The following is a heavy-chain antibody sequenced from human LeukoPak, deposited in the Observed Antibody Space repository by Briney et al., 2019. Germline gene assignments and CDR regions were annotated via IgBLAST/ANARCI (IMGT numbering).Heavy chain of an antibody. CDR3: ARILGMRTYYYYMDV. V-gene: IGHV4-34*01. J-gene: IGHJ6*03. CDR1: GGSFSGYY. Sequence: SETLSLTCAVYGGSFSGYYWSWIRQPPGKGLEWIGEINHSGSTNYNPSLKSRVTISVDTYTNQFSLKLSSVTAADTAVYYCARILGMRTYYYYMDVWGKGTTVTVSS. CDR2: INHSGST.